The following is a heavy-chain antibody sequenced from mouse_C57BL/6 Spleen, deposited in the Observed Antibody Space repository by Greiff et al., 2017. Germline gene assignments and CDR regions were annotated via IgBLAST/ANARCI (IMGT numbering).Heavy chain of an antibody. CDR1: GYTFTSYW. CDR2: IYPGSGST. D-gene: IGHD1-1*01. CDR3: ARRGITTVVHGYFDV. J-gene: IGHJ1*03. Sequence: VQLQQPGAELVKPGASVKMSCKASGYTFTSYWITWVKQRPGQGLEWIGDIYPGSGSTNYNEKFKSKATLTVDTSSSTAYMQLSSLTSEDSAVYYGARRGITTVVHGYFDVWGTGTTVTVSS. V-gene: IGHV1-55*01.